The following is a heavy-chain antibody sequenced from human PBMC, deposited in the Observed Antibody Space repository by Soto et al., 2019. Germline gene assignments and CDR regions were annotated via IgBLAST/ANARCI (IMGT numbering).Heavy chain of an antibody. CDR3: ARARVGTTFYAFDM. J-gene: IGHJ3*02. V-gene: IGHV4-59*01. D-gene: IGHD1-26*01. CDR2: IYYSGST. CDR1: GGSISSYY. Sequence: SETLSLTCTVSGGSISSYYWSWIRQPPGKGLEWIGYIYYSGSTNYNPSLKSRVTISVDTSKNQFSLKLSSVTAADTAVYYCARARVGTTFYAFDMWGQGTMVTVSS.